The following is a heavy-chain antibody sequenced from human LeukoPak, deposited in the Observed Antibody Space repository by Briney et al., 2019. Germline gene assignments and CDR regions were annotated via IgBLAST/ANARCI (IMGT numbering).Heavy chain of an antibody. CDR2: ITGGGNSV. CDR3: AKGAGPGKVDWFDP. V-gene: IGHV3-23*01. CDR1: GFTFSAFA. J-gene: IGHJ5*02. Sequence: QPGGFLRLSCAASGFTFSAFAMTWVRQAPGKAPEWIASITGGGNSVFYAESVKGRFTFARDNSKNTLFLHMGSLRAEDTAVYYCAKGAGPGKVDWFDPWGQGTQVTVSS. D-gene: IGHD6-13*01.